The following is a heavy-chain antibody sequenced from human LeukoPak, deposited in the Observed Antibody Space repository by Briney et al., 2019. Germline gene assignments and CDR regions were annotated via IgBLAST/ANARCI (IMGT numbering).Heavy chain of an antibody. CDR2: ISYDGSNE. CDR3: AKDLITMVRGVIPYYFDY. V-gene: IGHV3-30*04. J-gene: IGHJ4*02. CDR1: GFTFSSYV. D-gene: IGHD3-10*01. Sequence: PGGSLRLSCAASGFTFSSYVMHWVRQAPGKGLEWVAIISYDGSNEYYADSVKGRFTISRDNSKNTLYLQMNSLRAEDTAVYYCAKDLITMVRGVIPYYFDYWGQGTLVTVSS.